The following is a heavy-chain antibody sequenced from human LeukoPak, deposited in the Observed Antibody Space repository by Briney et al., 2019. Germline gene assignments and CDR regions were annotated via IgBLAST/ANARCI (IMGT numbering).Heavy chain of an antibody. J-gene: IGHJ3*02. D-gene: IGHD1-26*01. CDR3: ARAVDSGSYYDAFDI. CDR1: GFTFSSYS. CDR2: ISSSSSYI. Sequence: GGSLRLSCAASGFTFSSYSMNWVRQAPGKGLEWVSSISSSSSYIYYADSVKGRFTISRDNAKNSLYLQMNSLSAEDTAVYYCARAVDSGSYYDAFDIWGQGTMVTVSS. V-gene: IGHV3-21*01.